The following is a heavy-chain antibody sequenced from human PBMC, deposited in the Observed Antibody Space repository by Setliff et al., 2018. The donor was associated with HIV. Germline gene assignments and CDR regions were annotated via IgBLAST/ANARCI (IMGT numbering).Heavy chain of an antibody. D-gene: IGHD3-3*01. Sequence: GGSLRLSCAASGLTVSRNYMTWVRQAPGKGLEWVSVIYSGGNTYYADSVKGRFTISRDTAKNTVYLQMNSLRAEDTAVYYCAREEVRSSFPYCGMDVWGQGTTVTVS. CDR2: IYSGGNT. CDR1: GLTVSRNY. J-gene: IGHJ6*02. V-gene: IGHV3-66*02. CDR3: AREEVRSSFPYCGMDV.